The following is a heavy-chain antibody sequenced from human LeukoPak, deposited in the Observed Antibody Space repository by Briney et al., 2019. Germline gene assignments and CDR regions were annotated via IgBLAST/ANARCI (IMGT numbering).Heavy chain of an antibody. CDR1: GGSFSGYY. CDR3: ARGGQWLPFDY. V-gene: IGHV4-34*01. CDR2: INHSGST. D-gene: IGHD6-19*01. Sequence: PSETLSLTCAVYGGSFSGYYWSWIRQPPGKGLEWIGEINHSGSTNYNPSLKSRVTISVDTSKNQFSLKLSSVTAADTAVYYCARGGQWLPFDYWGQGTLVTVSS. J-gene: IGHJ4*02.